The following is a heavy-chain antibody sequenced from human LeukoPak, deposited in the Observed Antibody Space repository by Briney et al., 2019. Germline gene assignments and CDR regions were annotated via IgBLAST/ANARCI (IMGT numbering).Heavy chain of an antibody. J-gene: IGHJ5*02. CDR1: GFTFSSFA. CDR3: AKVMAARPFDP. Sequence: GGSLRLSCAASGFTFSSFAMSWVRQAPGKGLEWVSVVSGSGGSTYYADSGKGRFTIARDNSKHTLVLQMNGLRAEDTAVYYCAKVMAARPFDPWGQGTLVNVSS. V-gene: IGHV3-23*01. D-gene: IGHD6-6*01. CDR2: VSGSGGST.